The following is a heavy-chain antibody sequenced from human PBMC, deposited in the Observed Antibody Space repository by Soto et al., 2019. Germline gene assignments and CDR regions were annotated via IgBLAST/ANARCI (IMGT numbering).Heavy chain of an antibody. D-gene: IGHD3-3*01. Sequence: EVQLVESGGGLVQPGGSLRLSCAASGFTFSSYWMSWVCQAPGKGLEWVANIKQDGSEKYYVDSVKGRFTISRDNAKNSLYLQMNSLRAEDTAVYYCARPFWSGSPAFDYWGQGTLVTVSS. V-gene: IGHV3-7*01. J-gene: IGHJ4*02. CDR1: GFTFSSYW. CDR2: IKQDGSEK. CDR3: ARPFWSGSPAFDY.